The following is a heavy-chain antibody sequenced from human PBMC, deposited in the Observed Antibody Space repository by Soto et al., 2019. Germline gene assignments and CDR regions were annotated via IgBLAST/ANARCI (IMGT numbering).Heavy chain of an antibody. CDR3: ARDHYFGSGSYGLDY. J-gene: IGHJ4*02. V-gene: IGHV3-21*01. D-gene: IGHD3-10*01. Sequence: GGSLILSCAASGFTFSTYTMNWVRQAPGKGLECVSSIYSTSTYIYYTDSVKGRFSISRDNARNSLYLQMNSLRAEDTAVYYCARDHYFGSGSYGLDYWGPGTLVTVSS. CDR2: IYSTSTYI. CDR1: GFTFSTYT.